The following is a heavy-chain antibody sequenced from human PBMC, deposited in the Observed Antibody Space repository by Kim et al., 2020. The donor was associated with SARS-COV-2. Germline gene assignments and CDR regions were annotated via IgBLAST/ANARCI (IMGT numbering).Heavy chain of an antibody. CDR2: IKSKTDGGTT. Sequence: GGSLRLSCAASGFTFSNAWMSWVRQAPGKGLEWVGRIKSKTDGGTTDYAAPVKGRFTISRDDSKNTLYLQMNSLKTEDTAVYYCTTGWELRRWAFDIWGQGTMVTVSS. CDR1: GFTFSNAW. D-gene: IGHD1-26*01. J-gene: IGHJ3*02. CDR3: TTGWELRRWAFDI. V-gene: IGHV3-15*01.